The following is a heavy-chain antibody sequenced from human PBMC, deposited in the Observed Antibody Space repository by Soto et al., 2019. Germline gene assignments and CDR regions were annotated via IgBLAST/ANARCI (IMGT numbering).Heavy chain of an antibody. CDR1: GGTFSSYA. D-gene: IGHD3-10*01. Sequence: SVKVSCKASGGTFSSYAISWVRQAPGQGLEWMGGIIPIFGTANYAQKFQGRVTITADESTSTAYMELSSLRSEDTAVYYCARDRLLWFGELSTNSFYYYGMDVWGQGTTVTVSS. CDR3: ARDRLLWFGELSTNSFYYYGMDV. CDR2: IIPIFGTA. V-gene: IGHV1-69*13. J-gene: IGHJ6*02.